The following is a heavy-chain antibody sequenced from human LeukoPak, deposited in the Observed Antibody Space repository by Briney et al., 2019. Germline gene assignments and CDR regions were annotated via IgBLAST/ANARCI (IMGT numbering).Heavy chain of an antibody. J-gene: IGHJ4*02. CDR2: FFLKGST. CDR3: ASGLSSDYHDY. CDR1: GYSITSAYY. Sequence: SETLSLTCTVSGYSITSAYYWGWIRQPPGKGLEWIGSFFLKGSTYYNPSLKSRVTISVDTSKNQFSLKLNSVTAADTAVYYCASGLSSDYHDYWGQGTLVTVSS. D-gene: IGHD5-12*01. V-gene: IGHV4-38-2*02.